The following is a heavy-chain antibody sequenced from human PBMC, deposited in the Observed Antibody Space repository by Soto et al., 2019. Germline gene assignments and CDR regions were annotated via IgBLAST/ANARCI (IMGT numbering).Heavy chain of an antibody. CDR1: GFTFSSYS. J-gene: IGHJ5*02. D-gene: IGHD6-6*01. CDR3: ASGLLYSSSSDSGWFDP. V-gene: IGHV3-21*01. CDR2: ISSSSSYI. Sequence: SLRLSCAASGFTFSSYSMNWVRQAPGKGLEWVSSISSSSSYIYYADSVKGRFTISRDNAKNSLYLQMNSLRAEDTAVYYCASGLLYSSSSDSGWFDPWGQGTLVTVSS.